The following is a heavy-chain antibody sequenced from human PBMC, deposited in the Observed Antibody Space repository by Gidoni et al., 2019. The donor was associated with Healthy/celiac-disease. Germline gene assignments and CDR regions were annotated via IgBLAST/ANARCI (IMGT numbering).Heavy chain of an antibody. CDR3: AKPLYSGSYYHGAFDI. V-gene: IGHV3-43*02. J-gene: IGHJ3*02. CDR1: GFTFAGSA. Sequence: EVQLVESGGGVVQPGGSLRLSCAASGFTFAGSAMPWVRQAPGKGLEWGSLISGDGGSTYYADSVKGRFTISRDNSKNSLYLQMNSLRTEDTALYYCAKPLYSGSYYHGAFDIWGQGTMVTVSS. D-gene: IGHD1-26*01. CDR2: ISGDGGST.